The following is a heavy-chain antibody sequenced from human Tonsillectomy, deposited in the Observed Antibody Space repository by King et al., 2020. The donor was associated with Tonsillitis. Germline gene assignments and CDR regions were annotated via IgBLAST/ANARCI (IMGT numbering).Heavy chain of an antibody. CDR3: ARDGRWEYWYFDL. CDR2: ITSSNNYI. V-gene: IGHV3-21*01. Sequence: VQLVESGGGLVKPGGSLRLSCVASGFTFSSYSMNWVRQTPGKGLEWVSSITSSNNYIYYADSVKGRFTFSRDNAKNSLYLQMSSLRPEDTAVYYCARDGRWEYWYFDLWGRGTLVTVAS. CDR1: GFTFSSYS. J-gene: IGHJ2*01. D-gene: IGHD2-15*01.